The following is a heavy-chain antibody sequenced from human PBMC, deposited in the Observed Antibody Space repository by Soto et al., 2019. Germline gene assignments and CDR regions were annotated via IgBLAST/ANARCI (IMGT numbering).Heavy chain of an antibody. CDR3: ARSGLDYYYGADV. Sequence: PGESLKISCKGSGYSFTSYWIAWVRQMPGKGLEWMGIIYPSDSDTRYSPSFQGQVTISVDKSVTTAYLQWSSLEASDSAMYYCARSGLDYYYGADVWGQGTTVTVSS. V-gene: IGHV5-51*01. D-gene: IGHD1-26*01. CDR2: IYPSDSDT. CDR1: GYSFTSYW. J-gene: IGHJ6*02.